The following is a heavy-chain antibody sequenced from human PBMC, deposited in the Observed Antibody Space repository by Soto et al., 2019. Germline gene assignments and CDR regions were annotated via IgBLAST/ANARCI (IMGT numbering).Heavy chain of an antibody. D-gene: IGHD6-13*01. V-gene: IGHV3-30-3*01. J-gene: IGHJ4*02. CDR3: AREGIAAAGGEFDY. CDR2: ISYDGSNK. Sequence: GGSLRLSCAASGFTFSSYAMHWFRQAPGKGLEWVAVISYDGSNKYYADSVKGRFTISRDNSKNTLYLQMNSLRAEDTAVYYCAREGIAAAGGEFDYWGQGTLVTVSS. CDR1: GFTFSSYA.